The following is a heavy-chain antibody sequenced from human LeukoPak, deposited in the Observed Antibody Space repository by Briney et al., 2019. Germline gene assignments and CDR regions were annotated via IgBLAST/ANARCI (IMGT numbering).Heavy chain of an antibody. J-gene: IGHJ4*02. V-gene: IGHV3-23*01. CDR1: GFTFSSYA. CDR2: ISDSGSST. CDR3: TRLTGTTSPVDY. Sequence: GGSLRLSCAASGFTFSSYAMSWVRQAPGKGLEWVSTISDSGSSTYYTDSVKGRFTFSRDNSKNTLHLQMNSLRAEDTAVYYCTRLTGTTSPVDYWGQGTLVTVSS. D-gene: IGHD1-20*01.